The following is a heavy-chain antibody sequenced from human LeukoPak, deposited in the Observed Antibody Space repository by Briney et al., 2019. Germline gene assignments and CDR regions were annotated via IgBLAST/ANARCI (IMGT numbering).Heavy chain of an antibody. V-gene: IGHV4-4*07. Sequence: SETLSLTCTVSGGSISDYYWSWIRQPAGKGLEWIGRIYISRGTDYNPSLKSRVTMSVDTSMNQFSLRLDSVTAADTAVYYCAXXXRLRIGDSYNYDGWGQGTLVTVYS. CDR1: GGSISDYY. D-gene: IGHD3-16*01. CDR3: AXXXRLRIGDSYNYDG. CDR2: IYISRGT. J-gene: IGHJ4*02.